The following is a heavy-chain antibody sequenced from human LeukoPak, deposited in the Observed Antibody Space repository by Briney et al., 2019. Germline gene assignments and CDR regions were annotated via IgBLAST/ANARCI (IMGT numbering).Heavy chain of an antibody. J-gene: IGHJ4*02. CDR1: GFTFSSYS. CDR2: ISSSISYI. CDR3: ASHVESPYDSSGYDSY. V-gene: IGHV3-21*01. D-gene: IGHD3-22*01. Sequence: PGGSLRLSCAASGFTFSSYSMNWVRQPPGKGLEWVSSISSSISYIYYADSVKGRFTISRDNAKNSLYRQMNSLRAEDTAVYYCASHVESPYDSSGYDSYWGQGTLVTVSS.